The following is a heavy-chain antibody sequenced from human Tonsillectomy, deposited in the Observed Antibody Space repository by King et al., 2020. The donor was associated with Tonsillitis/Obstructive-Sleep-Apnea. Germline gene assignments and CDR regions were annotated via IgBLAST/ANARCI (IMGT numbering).Heavy chain of an antibody. CDR1: GYSFTSYW. CDR2: IDPSDSYT. V-gene: IGHV5-10-1*01. J-gene: IGHJ6*03. CDR3: ARHYYGSGSYALDYYYYMDV. D-gene: IGHD3-10*01. Sequence: QLVQSGAEVKKPGESLRISCKGSGYSFTSYWITWVRQMPGKGLEWMGRIDPSDSYTNYSPSFQGHVTISADKSVRTAYLQWSSLKASDTAMYYCARHYYGSGSYALDYYYYMDVWGKGTSVTVS.